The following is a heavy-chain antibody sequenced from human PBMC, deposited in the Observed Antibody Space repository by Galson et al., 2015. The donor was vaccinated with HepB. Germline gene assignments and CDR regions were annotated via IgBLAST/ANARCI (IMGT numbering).Heavy chain of an antibody. CDR3: AKGLGYYYDSSGFDY. Sequence: SLRLSCAASGFTFSTYAMSWVRQAPGKGLEWVSAISASGGSTYYADSVKGRFTISRDKSNNTLFLQMNSLRAEDTAVYYCAKGLGYYYDSSGFDYWGQGTLVSVSS. CDR1: GFTFSTYA. CDR2: ISASGGST. V-gene: IGHV3-23*01. D-gene: IGHD3-22*01. J-gene: IGHJ4*02.